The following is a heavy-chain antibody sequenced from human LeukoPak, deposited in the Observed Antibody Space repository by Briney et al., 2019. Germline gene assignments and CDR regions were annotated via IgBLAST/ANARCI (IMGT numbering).Heavy chain of an antibody. J-gene: IGHJ4*02. CDR3: ARTYGDYVPGYFDY. CDR1: GVSISSYY. D-gene: IGHD4-17*01. V-gene: IGHV4-59*01. CDR2: IYYSGST. Sequence: PSETLSLTCTVSGVSISSYYWSWIRQPPGKGLEWIGYIYYSGSTNYNPSLKSRVTISVDKSKNQFSLKLRSVTAADTAVYYCARTYGDYVPGYFDYWGQGTLVTVSS.